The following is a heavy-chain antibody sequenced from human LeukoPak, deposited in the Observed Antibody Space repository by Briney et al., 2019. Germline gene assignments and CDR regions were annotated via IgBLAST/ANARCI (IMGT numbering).Heavy chain of an antibody. J-gene: IGHJ4*02. CDR1: GFTFSSYS. Sequence: GGSLRLSCAASGFTFSSYSMSWVRQAPGKGLKWVSSIISGNTDIYYADSVKGRFTISRDNAKNSLYLQMHSLRAEDTAVYYCVRDFEYQLLFDYWGQGTQVTVSS. V-gene: IGHV3-21*01. D-gene: IGHD2-2*01. CDR3: VRDFEYQLLFDY. CDR2: IISGNTDI.